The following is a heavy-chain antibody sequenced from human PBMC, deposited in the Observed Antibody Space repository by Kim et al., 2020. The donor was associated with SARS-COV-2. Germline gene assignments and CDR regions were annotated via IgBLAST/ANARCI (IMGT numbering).Heavy chain of an antibody. Sequence: SETLSLTCTVSGGSISSYYWSWIRQPPGKGLEWIGYIYYSGGSNYNPSLKSRVTISVDTSKNQFSLKLSTVTAADTAVYYCASSSGSYLIYFDYWGQGTLVTVSS. CDR2: IYYSGGS. D-gene: IGHD1-26*01. CDR3: ASSSGSYLIYFDY. J-gene: IGHJ4*02. CDR1: GGSISSYY. V-gene: IGHV4-59*01.